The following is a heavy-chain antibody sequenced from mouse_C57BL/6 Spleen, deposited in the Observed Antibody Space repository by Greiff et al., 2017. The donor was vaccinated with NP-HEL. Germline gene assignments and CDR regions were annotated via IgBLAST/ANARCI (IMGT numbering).Heavy chain of an antibody. CDR1: GYTFTSYW. D-gene: IGHD2-4*01. CDR2: IHPNSGST. V-gene: IGHV1-64*01. J-gene: IGHJ4*01. CDR3: ARPIYYDYDGSAMDY. Sequence: VQLQQPGAELVKPGASVKLSCKASGYTFTSYWMHWVKQRPGQGLEWIGMIHPNSGSTNYNEKFKSKATLTVDKSSSTAYMQLSSLTSEDSAVYYCARPIYYDYDGSAMDYWGQGTSVTVSS.